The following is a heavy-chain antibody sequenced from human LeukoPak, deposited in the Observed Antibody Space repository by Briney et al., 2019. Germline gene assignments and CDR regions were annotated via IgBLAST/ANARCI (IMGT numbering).Heavy chain of an antibody. Sequence: ASVKVSCKASGYTFTSYYMHWVRQAPGQGLEWTGIINPSGGSTSYAQKFQGRVTMTRDTSTSTVYMELSSLRSEDTAVYYCARRGYPGYFDYWGQGTLVTVSS. D-gene: IGHD5-18*01. V-gene: IGHV1-46*01. CDR2: INPSGGST. CDR3: ARRGYPGYFDY. CDR1: GYTFTSYY. J-gene: IGHJ4*02.